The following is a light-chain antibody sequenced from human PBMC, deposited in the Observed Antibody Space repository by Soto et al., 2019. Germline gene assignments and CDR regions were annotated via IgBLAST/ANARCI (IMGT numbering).Light chain of an antibody. CDR3: QQRSNWPPYT. J-gene: IGKJ2*01. Sequence: EIVLTQSPATLSLSPGERATLSCRASQSVSSYLAWYQQKPGQAPRLLIYDASNRVTGIPARFSGSGSGTDFTLTISSLEPEDFAVYYCQQRSNWPPYTFGQGTELEIK. CDR2: DAS. V-gene: IGKV3-11*01. CDR1: QSVSSY.